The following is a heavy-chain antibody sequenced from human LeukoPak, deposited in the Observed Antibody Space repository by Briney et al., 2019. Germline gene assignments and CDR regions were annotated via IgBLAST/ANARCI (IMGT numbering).Heavy chain of an antibody. Sequence: SETLSLTCTVSGGSISSYYWSWIRQPAGKGLEWIGRIYTSGSTNYNPSLKSRVTMSVDTSKNQFSLKLSSVTAADTAVYYCARDRPKYYYDSSGYFDYWGQGTLVTVSS. CDR1: GGSISSYY. CDR3: ARDRPKYYYDSSGYFDY. D-gene: IGHD3-22*01. V-gene: IGHV4-4*07. CDR2: IYTSGST. J-gene: IGHJ4*02.